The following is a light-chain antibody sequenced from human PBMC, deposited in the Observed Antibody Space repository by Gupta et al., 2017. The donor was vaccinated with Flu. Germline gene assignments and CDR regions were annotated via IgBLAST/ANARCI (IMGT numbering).Light chain of an antibody. CDR3: QVWDSNEDNVV. V-gene: IGLV3-21*02. CDR1: NIGSKS. CDR2: VDS. Sequence: SYVLTQPPSVSVAPGQTARIACGGHNIGSKSVHWSQQKPGQAPGLGVYVDSDRPSGIPERFSGSNSENKATLTISRVEIGDEADYYCQVWDSNEDNVVFGGGTKLTVL. J-gene: IGLJ2*01.